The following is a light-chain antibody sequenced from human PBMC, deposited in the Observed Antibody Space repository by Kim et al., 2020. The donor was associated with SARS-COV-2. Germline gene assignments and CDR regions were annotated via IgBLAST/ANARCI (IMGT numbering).Light chain of an antibody. CDR3: QQYYSFPT. Sequence: ATINCKSSQNILYSSDNKNYLAWYQQKAGQSPKVLIYWASTRESGVPDRFRGSGSGTDFTLTISSLQAEDVAIYYCQQYYSFPTFGQGTKVDIK. CDR1: QNILYSSDNKNY. V-gene: IGKV4-1*01. J-gene: IGKJ1*01. CDR2: WAS.